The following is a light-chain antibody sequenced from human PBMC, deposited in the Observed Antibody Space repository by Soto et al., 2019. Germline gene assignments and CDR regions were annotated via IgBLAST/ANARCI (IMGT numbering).Light chain of an antibody. CDR1: SSDVGGYNY. Sequence: QSVLTQPASVSGSPGQSITISCTGTSSDVGGYNYVSWYQQHPDKAPKLIIYEVTNRPSGVSIRFPGSKSGNTASLTISGLQDEEEADYSCSSYKSTSTDVFGTGTKVTV. J-gene: IGLJ1*01. CDR3: SSYKSTSTDV. CDR2: EVT. V-gene: IGLV2-14*01.